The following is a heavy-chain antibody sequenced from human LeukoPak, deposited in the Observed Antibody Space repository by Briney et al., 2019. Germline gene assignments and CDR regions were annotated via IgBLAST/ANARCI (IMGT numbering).Heavy chain of an antibody. CDR3: AKDLPTVNTWIYFDY. CDR2: ISGNGGSA. J-gene: IGHJ4*02. Sequence: GGSLRLSCAASGFTFSTYALSWVRQAPGKGLEWVSSISGNGGSAYYTDSVKGRFTISRDNSKNTLYLQMNSLRAEDTAVYYGAKDLPTVNTWIYFDYWGQGTLVTVSS. CDR1: GFTFSTYA. D-gene: IGHD4-17*01. V-gene: IGHV3-23*01.